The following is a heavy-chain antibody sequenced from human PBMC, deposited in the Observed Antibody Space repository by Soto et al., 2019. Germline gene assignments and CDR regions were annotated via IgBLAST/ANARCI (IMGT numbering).Heavy chain of an antibody. J-gene: IGHJ4*02. D-gene: IGHD3-22*01. Sequence: QVHLVESGGGVVQPVMSLRLSCTASGFSFSTYGMHWVRQAPGKGLEWVAVIWYDGTHEYYADSVKGRFTISRDNSKNTRYLQTNSLRAEDTAVYYFEGVRSGYYPTHDYWGKRTLVTVSS. V-gene: IGHV3-33*01. CDR2: IWYDGTHE. CDR3: EGVRSGYYPTHDY. CDR1: GFSFSTYG.